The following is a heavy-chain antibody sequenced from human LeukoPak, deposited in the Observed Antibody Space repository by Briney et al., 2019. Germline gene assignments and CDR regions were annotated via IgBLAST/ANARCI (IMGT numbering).Heavy chain of an antibody. Sequence: PGGSLRLSCAASGFTFSSYEMNWVRQAPGKGLEWVSYISSSGSTIYYADSVKGRFTISRDNAKNSLYLQMNSLRAEDTAVYYCARLMDTTDHDAFDIWGQGTMVTVSS. V-gene: IGHV3-48*03. CDR2: ISSSGSTI. CDR3: ARLMDTTDHDAFDI. J-gene: IGHJ3*02. D-gene: IGHD5-24*01. CDR1: GFTFSSYE.